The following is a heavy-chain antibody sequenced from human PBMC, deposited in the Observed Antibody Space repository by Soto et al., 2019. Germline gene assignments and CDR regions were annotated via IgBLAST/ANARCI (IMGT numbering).Heavy chain of an antibody. CDR3: AREGRYYASGRFWWFDP. Sequence: PSETLSLTCAVYGGSFSDYYWSWIRQPPGKWLEWIGEINHSGSTNYNPSLKSRVTISVDTSKNQFSLKLSSVTAADTAVYYCAREGRYYASGRFWWFDPWGQGXLVTVYS. J-gene: IGHJ5*02. CDR1: GGSFSDYY. CDR2: INHSGST. V-gene: IGHV4-34*01. D-gene: IGHD3-10*01.